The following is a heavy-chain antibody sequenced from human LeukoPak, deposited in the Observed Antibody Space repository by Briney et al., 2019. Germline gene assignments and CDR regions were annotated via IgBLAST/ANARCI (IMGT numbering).Heavy chain of an antibody. CDR1: GFTFSSYA. J-gene: IGHJ4*02. Sequence: GGSPRLSCAASGFTFSSYAMHWVRQAPGKGLEWVAVISYDGSNKYYADSVKGRFTISRDNSKNTLYLQMNSLRAEDTAVYYCARVMTGYYIPNYFDYWGQGTLVTVSS. CDR3: ARVMTGYYIPNYFDY. CDR2: ISYDGSNK. V-gene: IGHV3-30*04. D-gene: IGHD3-9*01.